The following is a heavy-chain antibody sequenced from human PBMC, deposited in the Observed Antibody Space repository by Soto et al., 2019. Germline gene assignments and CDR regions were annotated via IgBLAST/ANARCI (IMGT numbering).Heavy chain of an antibody. D-gene: IGHD2-2*02. CDR1: GDTFSSYA. V-gene: IGHV1-69*12. CDR2: IIPIFGTA. Sequence: QVQLVQSGAEVKKPGSSVKVSCKASGDTFSSYAISWVRQAPGQGLEWMGGIIPIFGTANYAQKFQGRVTITADESASAAYMELSGLRSEYRAVYYWARDKSDCISASCYTYDYYGIGVWGQGTTVTVSS. CDR3: ARDKSDCISASCYTYDYYGIGV. J-gene: IGHJ6*02.